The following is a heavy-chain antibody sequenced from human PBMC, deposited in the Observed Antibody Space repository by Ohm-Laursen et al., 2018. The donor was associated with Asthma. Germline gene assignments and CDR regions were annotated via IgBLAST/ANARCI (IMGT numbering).Heavy chain of an antibody. CDR2: ISAYNGNT. V-gene: IGHV1-18*01. Sequence: ASVKVSCKASGYTFTSYGISWVRQAPGQGLEWMGWISAYNGNTNYAQKLQGRVTMTTDTSTSTAYMELRSLRSDDTAVHCCARDLPRLGELSLYPLDYWGQGTLVTVSS. CDR1: GYTFTSYG. D-gene: IGHD3-16*02. J-gene: IGHJ4*02. CDR3: ARDLPRLGELSLYPLDY.